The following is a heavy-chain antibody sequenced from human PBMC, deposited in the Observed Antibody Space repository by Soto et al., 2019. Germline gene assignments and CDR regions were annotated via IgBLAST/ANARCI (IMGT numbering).Heavy chain of an antibody. V-gene: IGHV1-69*01. D-gene: IGHD3-3*01. Sequence: QVQLVQSGAEVKNPGSSVKVSCTTSGGAFNSYVISWVRQAPGQRPEWMGGVIPIFSTTNYAQKFKDRVTITADGSTTTAYMELSGLTSEDTAIYFCAAKRGTDTGVEAGWFDPWSQGTLVTVSS. J-gene: IGHJ5*02. CDR3: AAKRGTDTGVEAGWFDP. CDR2: VIPIFSTT. CDR1: GGAFNSYV.